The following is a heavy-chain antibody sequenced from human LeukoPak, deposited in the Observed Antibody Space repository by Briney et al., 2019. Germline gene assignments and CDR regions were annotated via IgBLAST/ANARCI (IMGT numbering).Heavy chain of an antibody. CDR2: ISGSGGST. Sequence: GGSLTLSCIGSGSTFSRHVMHWVRQAPGKGLEWVSAISGSGGSTYYADSVKGRFTISRDNSKNTLYLQMNSLRAEDTAVYYCAKYLGYCTNGVCYLDYWGQGTLVTVSS. V-gene: IGHV3-23*01. D-gene: IGHD2-8*01. CDR3: AKYLGYCTNGVCYLDY. CDR1: GSTFSRHV. J-gene: IGHJ4*02.